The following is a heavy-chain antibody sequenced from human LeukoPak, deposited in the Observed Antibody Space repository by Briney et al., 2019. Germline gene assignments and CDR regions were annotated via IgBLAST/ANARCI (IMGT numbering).Heavy chain of an antibody. V-gene: IGHV3-49*05. CDR3: TRGRGDYVWGSYRLY. CDR1: GFTFGDYA. Sequence: KPGRSLRLSCTACGFTFGDYAMSWFRQAPGKGLEWGGFIRSKAYGGTTEYAASVKGRFTISRDDSKSIAYLQMNSLKTEDTAVYYCTRGRGDYVWGSYRLYWGQGTLVTVS. D-gene: IGHD3-16*02. CDR2: IRSKAYGGTT. J-gene: IGHJ4*02.